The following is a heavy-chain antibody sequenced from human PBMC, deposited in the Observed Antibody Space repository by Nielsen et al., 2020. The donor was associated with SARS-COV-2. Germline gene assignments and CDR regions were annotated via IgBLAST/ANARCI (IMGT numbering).Heavy chain of an antibody. CDR1: GFTVSSSY. J-gene: IGHJ4*02. D-gene: IGHD2-2*01. CDR3: ATESSSPAPNDH. Sequence: GESLKISCAASGFTVSSSYVNWVRQAPGKGLEWVSVIYRAGIRYYADSVKGRFTLSRDDSKNTLYLQMNSLTVEDTAVYYCATESSSPAPNDHWGQGTLVTVSS. V-gene: IGHV3-53*01. CDR2: IYRAGIR.